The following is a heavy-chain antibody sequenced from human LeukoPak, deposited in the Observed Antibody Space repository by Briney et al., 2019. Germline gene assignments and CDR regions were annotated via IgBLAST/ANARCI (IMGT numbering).Heavy chain of an antibody. D-gene: IGHD3-22*01. Sequence: PEGSLRLSCAASGFTFNNAWMSWVRQAPGKGLEWVGLIKSKTDGGTTDYAAPVKGRFTISRDDSKNTLFLQMNSLKTEDTAVYYCTTVGWYYYDSSGYRDYWGQGTLVTVSS. CDR1: GFTFNNAW. J-gene: IGHJ4*02. CDR2: IKSKTDGGTT. V-gene: IGHV3-15*01. CDR3: TTVGWYYYDSSGYRDY.